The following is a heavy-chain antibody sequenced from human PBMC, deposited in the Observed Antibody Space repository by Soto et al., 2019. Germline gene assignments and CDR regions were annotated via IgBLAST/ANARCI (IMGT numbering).Heavy chain of an antibody. J-gene: IGHJ5*02. Sequence: QLQLQESGPGLVKPSETLSLTCTVSGGSISSSSFHWGWIRQPPGKGLEWIGSIYYSGSTYYSPSLNSRVTXSXXXSXXQFSLKLSSVTAADPAVYYCARRERAAGTDWWFDPWGQGTLVTVSS. V-gene: IGHV4-39*01. CDR3: ARRERAAGTDWWFDP. CDR2: IYYSGST. D-gene: IGHD6-13*01. CDR1: GGSISSSSFH.